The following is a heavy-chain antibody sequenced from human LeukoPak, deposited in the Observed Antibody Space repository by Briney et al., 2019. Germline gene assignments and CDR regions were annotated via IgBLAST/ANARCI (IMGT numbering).Heavy chain of an antibody. CDR2: ISSSTNTI. Sequence: GGSLRLSCEVSGFPFTLYNMNWVRQAPGKGLEWLSYISSSTNTIYYADSVKGRFTISRDNAKNSLYLQMNGLGAEDAAVYYCARELNGYGYYFFDYWGPGTLVTVSS. J-gene: IGHJ4*02. CDR1: GFPFTLYN. V-gene: IGHV3-48*04. CDR3: ARELNGYGYYFFDY. D-gene: IGHD3-16*01.